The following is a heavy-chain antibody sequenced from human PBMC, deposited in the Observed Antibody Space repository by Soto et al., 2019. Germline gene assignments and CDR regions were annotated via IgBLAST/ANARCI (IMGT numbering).Heavy chain of an antibody. CDR2: MNANSGNT. CDR1: GYTFTSYN. J-gene: IGHJ3*02. D-gene: IGHD5-12*01. CDR3: ARASSGYGFDAFDM. V-gene: IGHV1-8*01. Sequence: QGERVQSGAEVKKRGASVKVSCKASGYTFTSYNVNWARQAAGQGLEWMGWMNANSGNTGYAQKFQGRVTLTRNTSISTAYMEVSSLRSEDTAVYYCARASSGYGFDAFDMWGQGTMVTVSS.